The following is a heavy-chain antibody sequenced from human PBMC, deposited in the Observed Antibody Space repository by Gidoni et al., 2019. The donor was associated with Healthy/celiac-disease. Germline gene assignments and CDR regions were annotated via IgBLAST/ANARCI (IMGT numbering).Heavy chain of an antibody. J-gene: IGHJ5*02. V-gene: IGHV1-2*06. Sequence: QVQLVQSGAEVKKPGASVKVPGKASGYTFTGYYITWVRQAPGQGLEWMGRINPNSGGTNYAQKFQGRVTMTRDTSISTAYMELSRLRSDDTAVYYCARDRAYCSGGSCYYSWFDPWGQGTLVTVSS. CDR1: GYTFTGYY. CDR3: ARDRAYCSGGSCYYSWFDP. CDR2: INPNSGGT. D-gene: IGHD2-15*01.